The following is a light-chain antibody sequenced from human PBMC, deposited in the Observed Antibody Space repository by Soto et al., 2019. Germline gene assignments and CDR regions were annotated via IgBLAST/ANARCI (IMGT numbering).Light chain of an antibody. CDR1: QSVSSN. CDR2: GAS. Sequence: EIVRTQSPATLSVSQGERATLYCRASQSVSSNLAWYQKKPGQAPRLVIYGASTRATGIPDRFSGIVSGTDFTLTISRLDTEDCAVYEGQQYGSSTKTFCPWTKVDIK. J-gene: IGKJ3*01. CDR3: QQYGSSTKT. V-gene: IGKV3-20*01.